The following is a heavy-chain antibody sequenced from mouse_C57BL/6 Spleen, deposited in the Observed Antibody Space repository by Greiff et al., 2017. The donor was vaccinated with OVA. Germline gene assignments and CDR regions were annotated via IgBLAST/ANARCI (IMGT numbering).Heavy chain of an antibody. CDR3: ARSWITTVVEYYLDY. J-gene: IGHJ2*01. Sequence: VQLQQSGAELVMPGASVKLSCKASGYTFTSYWMHWVKQRPGQGLEWIGEIDPSASYTNYNQKFKGKSTLTVDKSSSTAYMQHSSLTCEDSAVYYCARSWITTVVEYYLDYWGQGTTLTVSS. D-gene: IGHD1-1*01. V-gene: IGHV1-69*01. CDR1: GYTFTSYW. CDR2: IDPSASYT.